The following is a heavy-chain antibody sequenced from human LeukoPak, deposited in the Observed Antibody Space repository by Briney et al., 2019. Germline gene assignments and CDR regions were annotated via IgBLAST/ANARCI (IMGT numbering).Heavy chain of an antibody. Sequence: GGTLRLSCAASGFTFSSYGMHWVRPTPGKGLEWVAVIWYDGKNKYYSDSVKGRFTISRDNSKNTLYLQMNSLRAEDTAVYYCAKANGHSNGRIDFWGQGTLVTVSS. V-gene: IGHV3-33*06. CDR1: GFTFSSYG. D-gene: IGHD5-18*01. J-gene: IGHJ4*02. CDR2: IWYDGKNK. CDR3: AKANGHSNGRIDF.